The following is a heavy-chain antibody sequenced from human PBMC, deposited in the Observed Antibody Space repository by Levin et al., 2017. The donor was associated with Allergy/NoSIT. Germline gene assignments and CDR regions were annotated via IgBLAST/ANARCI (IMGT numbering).Heavy chain of an antibody. V-gene: IGHV4-34*01. J-gene: IGHJ6*03. CDR1: GGSFSGYY. CDR3: ARGYPGHTEKLGDCSGGSCRRYYYMDV. Sequence: SETLSLTCAVYGGSFSGYYWSWIRQPPGKGLEWIGEINHSGSTNYNPSLKSRVTISVDTSKNQFSLKLSSVTAADTAVYYCARGYPGHTEKLGDCSGGSCRRYYYMDVWGKGTTVTVSS. CDR2: INHSGST. D-gene: IGHD2-15*01.